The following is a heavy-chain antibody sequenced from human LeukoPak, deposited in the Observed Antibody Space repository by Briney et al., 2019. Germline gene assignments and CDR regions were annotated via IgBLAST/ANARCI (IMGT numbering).Heavy chain of an antibody. CDR3: AKDRGYSYGLSEIYYFDY. CDR2: IVGSGYST. V-gene: IGHV3-23*01. CDR1: GFTFSSNA. D-gene: IGHD5-18*01. Sequence: SGGSLRLSCAASGFTFSSNAMSWVRQAPGKGLEWVSAIVGSGYSTYYADSVKGRFTISRDNSKNTLYLQVNSLRAEDTAVYYCAKDRGYSYGLSEIYYFDYWGQGTLVTVSS. J-gene: IGHJ4*02.